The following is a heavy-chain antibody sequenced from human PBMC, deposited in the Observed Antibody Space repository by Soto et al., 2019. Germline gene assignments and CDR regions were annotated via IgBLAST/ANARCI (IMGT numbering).Heavy chain of an antibody. CDR3: ATDHYYFDSSGYRPNQGFDY. J-gene: IGHJ4*02. Sequence: GGSLRLSCAASGFTFSSFDMNWVRQAPGKGLEWVSYISSNSDTIYYADSLKGRFTISRDNAKNSLYLQMNSLRDEDTAVYYCATDHYYFDSSGYRPNQGFDYWGQGTLVTVSS. CDR1: GFTFSSFD. CDR2: ISSNSDTI. D-gene: IGHD3-22*01. V-gene: IGHV3-48*02.